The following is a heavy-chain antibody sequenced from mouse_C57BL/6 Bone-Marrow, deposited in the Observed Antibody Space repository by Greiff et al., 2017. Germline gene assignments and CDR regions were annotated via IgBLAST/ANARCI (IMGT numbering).Heavy chain of an antibody. Sequence: EVNVVESGGGLVKPGGSLKLSCAASGFTFSSYTMSWVRQTPEKRLEWVATISGGGGNTYYPDSVKGRFTISSDNAKNTLYLQMSSLRSEETALYYCARHVGHYAMDYWGQGTSVTVSS. J-gene: IGHJ4*01. CDR2: ISGGGGNT. CDR1: GFTFSSYT. CDR3: ARHVGHYAMDY. V-gene: IGHV5-9*01.